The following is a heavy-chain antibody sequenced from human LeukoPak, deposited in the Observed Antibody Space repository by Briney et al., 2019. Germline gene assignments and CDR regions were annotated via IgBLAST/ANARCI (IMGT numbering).Heavy chain of an antibody. D-gene: IGHD1-26*01. CDR1: GGSISSYY. CDR3: ARDRSMGATIVPFFDY. V-gene: IGHV4-4*07. CDR2: IYTSGST. J-gene: IGHJ4*02. Sequence: SETLSLTCTVSGGSISSYYWSWIRQPAGKGLEWIGRIYTSGSTNYNPSLKSRVTMSVDTPKNQFSLKLSSVTAADTAVYYCARDRSMGATIVPFFDYWGQGTLVTVSS.